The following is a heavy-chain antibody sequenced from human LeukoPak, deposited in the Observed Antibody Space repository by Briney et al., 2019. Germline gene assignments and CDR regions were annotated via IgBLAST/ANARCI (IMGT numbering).Heavy chain of an antibody. V-gene: IGHV3-48*03. D-gene: IGHD2-8*01. J-gene: IGHJ4*02. CDR1: GFALSNYE. CDR2: ISNSGTAV. Sequence: GGSLRFSCAASGFALSNYEMNWVRQAPGKGLEWLSYISNSGTAVHYADSVKGRFTISRDNAKNSLYLQMNSLRVEDTAIYYCATDYRFYGTNPFFDSWGQGTLVTVSS. CDR3: ATDYRFYGTNPFFDS.